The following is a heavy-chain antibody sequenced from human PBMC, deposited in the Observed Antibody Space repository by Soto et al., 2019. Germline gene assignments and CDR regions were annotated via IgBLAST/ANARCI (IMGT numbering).Heavy chain of an antibody. CDR1: GYSFIDYY. V-gene: IGHV1-2*02. D-gene: IGHD3-9*01. CDR3: ARPPGYISDWYYFDL. CDR2: ISPKSGGT. J-gene: IGHJ4*02. Sequence: RASVKVSCKASGYSFIDYYIHWVLQAPGQGFEWMGRISPKSGGTNYAQKFEGRVTMTWDTSLNTAYMELSSLISDDTAVYYCARPPGYISDWYYFDLWGQGTLVTVSS.